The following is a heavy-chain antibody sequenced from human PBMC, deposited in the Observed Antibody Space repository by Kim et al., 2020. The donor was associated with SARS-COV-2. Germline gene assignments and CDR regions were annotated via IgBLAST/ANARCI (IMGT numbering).Heavy chain of an antibody. CDR1: GFYFSNYW. CDR2: TNNDGSST. V-gene: IGHV3-74*01. CDR3: ARDGDGDYPIDY. D-gene: IGHD4-17*01. J-gene: IGHJ4*02. Sequence: GGSLRLSCAASGFYFSNYWMHWVRQAPGKGLMWVSRTNNDGSSTSYGDSVRGRFTISRDNAKNMLYLQMDSLRAEDTAVYYCARDGDGDYPIDYWGQGTLVTVSS.